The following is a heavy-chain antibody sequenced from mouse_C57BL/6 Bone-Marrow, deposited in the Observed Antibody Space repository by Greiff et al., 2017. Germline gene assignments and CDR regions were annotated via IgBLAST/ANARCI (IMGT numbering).Heavy chain of an antibody. CDR2: IDPETGGT. D-gene: IGHD1-1*01. V-gene: IGHV1-15*01. CDR3: TRPLSTVVATDYAMDY. J-gene: IGHJ4*01. CDR1: GYTFTDYE. Sequence: LVESGAELVRPGASVTLSCKASGYTFTDYEMHWVKQTPVHGLEWIGAIDPETGGTAYNQKFKGKAILTADKSSSTAYMELSSLTSEDSAVYYCTRPLSTVVATDYAMDYWGQGTSVTVSS.